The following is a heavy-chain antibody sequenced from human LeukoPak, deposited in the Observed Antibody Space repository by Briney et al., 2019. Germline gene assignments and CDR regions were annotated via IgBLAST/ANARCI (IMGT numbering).Heavy chain of an antibody. V-gene: IGHV3-23*01. D-gene: IGHD3-22*01. J-gene: IGHJ4*02. CDR2: ISGSGGST. CDR1: GFTFSSYA. CDR3: ANYDSSGYYQGDY. Sequence: GGSLRLSCAASGFTFSSYAMSWVRQAPGKGLEWGSAISGSGGSTYYADSVKGRFTISRDNSKNTLYLQMNSLRAEDTAVYYCANYDSSGYYQGDYWGQGTLVTVSS.